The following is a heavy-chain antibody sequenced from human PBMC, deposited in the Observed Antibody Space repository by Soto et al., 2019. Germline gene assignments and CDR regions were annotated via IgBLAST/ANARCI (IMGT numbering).Heavy chain of an antibody. D-gene: IGHD3-16*01. CDR1: GFTFSSYG. CDR3: ARGGGKGLFDY. Sequence: GGSLRLSCAASGFTFSSYGMHWVRQAPGKGLEWVAVIWYDGSNKYYADSVKGRFTISRDNSKNTLYLQMNSLRAEDTAVYYCARGGGKGLFDYWGQGTLVTVSS. J-gene: IGHJ4*02. CDR2: IWYDGSNK. V-gene: IGHV3-33*01.